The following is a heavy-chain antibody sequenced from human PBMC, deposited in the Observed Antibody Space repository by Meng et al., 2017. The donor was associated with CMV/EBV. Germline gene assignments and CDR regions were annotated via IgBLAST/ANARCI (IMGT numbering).Heavy chain of an antibody. D-gene: IGHD6-13*01. CDR3: AGEHVPYSSSWYYFDY. Sequence: SETLSLTCTVSGGPISSSSYYWGWIRQPPGKGLEWIGSIYYSGSTYYNPSLKSRVTISVDTSKNQFSLKLSSVTAADTAVYYCAGEHVPYSSSWYYFDYWGQGTLVTVSS. CDR2: IYYSGST. V-gene: IGHV4-39*07. CDR1: GGPISSSSYY. J-gene: IGHJ4*02.